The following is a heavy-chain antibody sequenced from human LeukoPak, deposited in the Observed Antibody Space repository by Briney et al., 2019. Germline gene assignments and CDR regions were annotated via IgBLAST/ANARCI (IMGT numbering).Heavy chain of an antibody. CDR1: GGTFSSYA. V-gene: IGHV1-69*04. CDR3: ARDLTDTVMVLPLDY. D-gene: IGHD5-18*01. CDR2: IIPILGIA. Sequence: SVKVSCKASGGTFSSYAISWVRLAPGQGLEWMGRIIPILGIANYAQKFQGRVTITADKSTSTAYMELSSLRSEDTAVYYCARDLTDTVMVLPLDYWGQGTLVTVSS. J-gene: IGHJ4*02.